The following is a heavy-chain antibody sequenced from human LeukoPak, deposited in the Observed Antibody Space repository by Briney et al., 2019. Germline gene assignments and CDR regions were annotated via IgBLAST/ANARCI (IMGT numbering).Heavy chain of an antibody. D-gene: IGHD5-18*01. Sequence: GGSLRLSCAVSEFSVSSNYLSWVRQAPGKGLEWVSVIYSGGRTYYADSVKGRFTISRDNSKNTLYLQMNSLRAEDTAVYYCANRGYNYEMDYWGQGTLVTVSS. J-gene: IGHJ4*02. V-gene: IGHV3-66*01. CDR1: EFSVSSNY. CDR3: ANRGYNYEMDY. CDR2: IYSGGRT.